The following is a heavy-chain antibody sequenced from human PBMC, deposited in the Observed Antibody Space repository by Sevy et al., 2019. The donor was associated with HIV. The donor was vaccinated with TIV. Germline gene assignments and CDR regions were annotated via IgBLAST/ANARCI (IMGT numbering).Heavy chain of an antibody. V-gene: IGHV1-18*01. CDR3: ARANDSSGYYVDFDY. D-gene: IGHD3-22*01. J-gene: IGHJ4*02. Sequence: ASVKVSCKASGYTFTSYGISWVRQAPGQGLEWMGWISAYNGNTNDAQKLQGRVTMTTDTSTSTAYMERRSLRSDDTAVYYCARANDSSGYYVDFDYWGQGTLVTVSS. CDR2: ISAYNGNT. CDR1: GYTFTSYG.